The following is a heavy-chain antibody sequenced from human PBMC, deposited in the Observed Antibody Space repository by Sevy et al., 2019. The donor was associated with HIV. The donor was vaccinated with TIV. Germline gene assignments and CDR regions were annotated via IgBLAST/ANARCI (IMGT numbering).Heavy chain of an antibody. Sequence: ASVKVSCKASGGTFSSYAISWVRQAPGQGLEWMGGIIPIFGTANYAQKFQGRVTITADESTSTAYMELISLRSEDTAVYYCARDGVYDFWSGYKTYYYYGMDVWGQGTTVTVSS. V-gene: IGHV1-69*13. CDR1: GGTFSSYA. CDR3: ARDGVYDFWSGYKTYYYYGMDV. J-gene: IGHJ6*02. D-gene: IGHD3-3*01. CDR2: IIPIFGTA.